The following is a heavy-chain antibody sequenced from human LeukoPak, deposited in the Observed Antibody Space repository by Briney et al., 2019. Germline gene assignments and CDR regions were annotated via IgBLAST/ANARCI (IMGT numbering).Heavy chain of an antibody. CDR1: GYTFTSYG. J-gene: IGHJ6*03. CDR3: ARDHPPTATLYYYYYMDV. CDR2: IIPIFGTA. D-gene: IGHD4-17*01. Sequence: GASVKVSCKASGYTFTSYGISWVRQAPGQGLEWMGRIIPIFGTANYAQKFQGRVTITADKSTSTAYMELSSLRSEDTAVYYCARDHPPTATLYYYYYMDVWGKGTTVTVSS. V-gene: IGHV1-69*06.